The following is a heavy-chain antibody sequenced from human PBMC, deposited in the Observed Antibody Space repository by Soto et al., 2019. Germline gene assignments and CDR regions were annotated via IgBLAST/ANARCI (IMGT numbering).Heavy chain of an antibody. Sequence: SQTLSLTCAISGDSVSGNIAAWNWIRQSPSRGLEWLGRTYHRSKWYTDYAPSVKSRITINSDTSKNQVSLQMTSVTPEDTAVYYCARGRVRMAGRPENWLDPWGQGILVTVSS. J-gene: IGHJ5*02. CDR2: TYHRSKWYT. CDR1: GDSVSGNIAA. CDR3: ARGRVRMAGRPENWLDP. V-gene: IGHV6-1*01. D-gene: IGHD6-6*01.